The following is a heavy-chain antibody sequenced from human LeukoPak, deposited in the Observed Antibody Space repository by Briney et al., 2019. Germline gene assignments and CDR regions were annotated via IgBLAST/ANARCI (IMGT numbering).Heavy chain of an antibody. CDR1: GFTFNSYA. CDR2: ISYDGSNK. J-gene: IGHJ4*02. V-gene: IGHV3-30-3*01. D-gene: IGHD1-26*01. Sequence: QPGRSLRLSCAASGFTFNSYAMHWVRQAPGKGLEWVAVISYDGSNKYYADSVKGRFTISRDNSKNTLYLQMNSLRAEDTAVYYCARDRVGATDYFDYWGQGTLVTVSS. CDR3: ARDRVGATDYFDY.